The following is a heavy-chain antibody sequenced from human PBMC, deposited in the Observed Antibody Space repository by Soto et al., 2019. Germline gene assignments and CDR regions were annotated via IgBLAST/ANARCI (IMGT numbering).Heavy chain of an antibody. D-gene: IGHD1-26*01. CDR2: IYYSGST. V-gene: IGHV4-61*01. Sequence: QVQLQESGPGLVKPSETLSLTCTVSGGSVGSGYYYWSWIRQPPGKGLEWIGYIYYSGSTNYNPSLKSRVTISVDTSKNQFSLKLSSVTAADTAVYFCARVPPIEGATFTFDYWGQGTLVTVSS. J-gene: IGHJ4*02. CDR1: GGSVGSGYYY. CDR3: ARVPPIEGATFTFDY.